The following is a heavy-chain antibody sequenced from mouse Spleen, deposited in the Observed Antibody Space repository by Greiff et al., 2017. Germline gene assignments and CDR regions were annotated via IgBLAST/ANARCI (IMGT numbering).Heavy chain of an antibody. V-gene: IGHV2-2*01. CDR3: ASSYYRFAY. CDR1: GFSLTSYG. J-gene: IGHJ3*01. CDR2: IWSGGST. Sequence: VQRVESGPGLVQPSQSLSIACTVSGFSLTSYGVHWVRQSPGKGLEWLGVIWSGGSTDYNAAFISRLSISKDNSKSQVFFKMNSLQADDTAIYYCASSYYRFAYWGQGTLVTVSA. D-gene: IGHD2-12*01.